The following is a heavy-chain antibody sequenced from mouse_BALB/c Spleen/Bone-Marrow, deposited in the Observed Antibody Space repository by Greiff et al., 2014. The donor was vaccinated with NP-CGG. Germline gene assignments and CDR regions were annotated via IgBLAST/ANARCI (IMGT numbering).Heavy chain of an antibody. V-gene: IGHV14-4*02. CDR2: IDPENGDT. J-gene: IGHJ4*01. CDR3: NGNYYAMDY. Sequence: DVQLQESGAELVRSGASVKLSCTASGFNIKDYYMHWVKQRPEQGLEWIGWIDPENGDTEYAPKFQGKATMTADTSSNTAYLQPSSLTSEDTAVYYCNGNYYAMDYWGQGTSVTVSS. D-gene: IGHD2-1*01. CDR1: GFNIKDYY.